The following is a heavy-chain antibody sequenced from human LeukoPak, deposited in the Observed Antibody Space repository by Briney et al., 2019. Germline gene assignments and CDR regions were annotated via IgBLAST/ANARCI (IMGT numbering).Heavy chain of an antibody. D-gene: IGHD6-19*01. CDR3: ATERRYSSGRWDYYFDN. V-gene: IGHV4-34*01. J-gene: IGHJ4*02. CDR1: GGSFSAYY. Sequence: SETLSLTCAVYGGSFSAYYWSWIRQSPGKGLEWIGEINHSGGTNYNPTLQSRVTILVDTSKNQFSLKLSSVTAADTAVYYCATERRYSSGRWDYYFDNWGQGVLVTVSS. CDR2: INHSGGT.